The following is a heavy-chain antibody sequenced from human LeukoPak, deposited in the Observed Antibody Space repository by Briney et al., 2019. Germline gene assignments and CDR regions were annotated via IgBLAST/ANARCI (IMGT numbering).Heavy chain of an antibody. CDR2: IWYDGSNK. CDR1: GFTFSSYG. V-gene: IGHV3-33*01. CDR3: ARARSSSGNWFDP. Sequence: GGSLRLSCAASGFTFSSYGMHWVRQAPGKGLEWVAVIWYDGSNKYYADSVKGRFTISRDNSKNTLYLQMNSLRAEDTAVYYCARARSSSGNWFDPWGQGTLVTVSS. D-gene: IGHD6-6*01. J-gene: IGHJ5*02.